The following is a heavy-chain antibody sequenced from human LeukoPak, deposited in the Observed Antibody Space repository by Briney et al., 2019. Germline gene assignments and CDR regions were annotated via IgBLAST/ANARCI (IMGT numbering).Heavy chain of an antibody. CDR1: GGSFSGYY. V-gene: IGHV4-34*01. Sequence: SETLSLTCAVYGGSFSGYYWSWIRQPPGKGLEWIGEINHSGSTNYNPSLKSRVTISVDTSKNQFSLKLSSVTAADTAVYYCARGPPWVTIFEVVSRYVTLDYWGQGTLVTVSS. J-gene: IGHJ4*02. CDR3: ARGPPWVTIFEVVSRYVTLDY. D-gene: IGHD3-3*01. CDR2: INHSGST.